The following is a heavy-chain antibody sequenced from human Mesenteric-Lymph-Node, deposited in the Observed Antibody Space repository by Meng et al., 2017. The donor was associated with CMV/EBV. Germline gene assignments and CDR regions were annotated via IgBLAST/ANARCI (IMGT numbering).Heavy chain of an antibody. CDR3: ARGLWGGWYANWFDP. Sequence: SQTLSLTCAISGDRVSSNSAAWNWIRQSPSRGLEWLGRTYYRSQWYSVYAPSMKDRITINPESSKNQFSLHLRTVTPDDTAIYYCARGLWGGWYANWFDPWGQGTLVTVSS. CDR1: GDRVSSNSAA. D-gene: IGHD6-19*01. V-gene: IGHV6-1*01. J-gene: IGHJ5*02. CDR2: TYYRSQWYS.